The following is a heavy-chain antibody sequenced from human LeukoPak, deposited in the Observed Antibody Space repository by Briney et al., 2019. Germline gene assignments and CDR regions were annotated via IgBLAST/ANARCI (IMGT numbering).Heavy chain of an antibody. CDR1: GFTFSSYA. V-gene: IGHV4-34*01. D-gene: IGHD3-16*02. J-gene: IGHJ4*02. CDR2: INHSGST. Sequence: KPGGSLRLSCAASGFTFSSYAMSWIRQPPGKGLEWIGEINHSGSTNYNPSLKSRVTISVDTSKNQFSLKLSSVTAADTAVYYRARAKGRDYVWGSYPLAFDYWGQGTLVTVSS. CDR3: ARAKGRDYVWGSYPLAFDY.